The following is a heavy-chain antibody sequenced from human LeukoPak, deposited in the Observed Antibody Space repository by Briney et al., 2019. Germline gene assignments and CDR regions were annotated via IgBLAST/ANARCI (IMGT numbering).Heavy chain of an antibody. CDR1: GFIVSSNY. J-gene: IGHJ5*02. V-gene: IGHV3-53*01. Sequence: GGSLRLSCAASGFIVSSNYMSWVRQAPGKGLEWVSVIYTGGNIYYADFVKGRFIISRDNSKNTLYLQMNNLRVEDTAVYYCAGHDWFDPWGQGTLVTVSS. CDR3: AGHDWFDP. CDR2: IYTGGNI.